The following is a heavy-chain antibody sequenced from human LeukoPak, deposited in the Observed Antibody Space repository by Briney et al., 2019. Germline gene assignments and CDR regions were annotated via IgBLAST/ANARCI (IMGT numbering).Heavy chain of an antibody. D-gene: IGHD3-22*01. J-gene: IGHJ5*02. CDR2: IYYSGST. Sequence: SETLSLTCTVSGGSISSYYWSWIRQPPGKGLEWIGYIYYSGSTNYNPSLKSRVTISVDTSKNQFSLKLSSVTAADTAVYYCARDNGIDYYDSSGYYESSWFDPWGQGTLVTVSS. CDR3: ARDNGIDYYDSSGYYESSWFDP. CDR1: GGSISSYY. V-gene: IGHV4-59*01.